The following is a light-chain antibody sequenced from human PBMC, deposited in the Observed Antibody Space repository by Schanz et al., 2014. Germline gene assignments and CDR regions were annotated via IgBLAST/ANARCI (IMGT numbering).Light chain of an antibody. Sequence: QSALTQPASVSGSPGQSITISCTGTSSDVGGYNYVSWYQQHPGKAPKLMIYEARKRPSGVSNRFSGSKSGNTASLTISGLQAEDEADYYCFSYAGRNTYVFGGGTKLTVL. CDR3: FSYAGRNTYV. CDR2: EAR. CDR1: SSDVGGYNY. J-gene: IGLJ3*02. V-gene: IGLV2-14*01.